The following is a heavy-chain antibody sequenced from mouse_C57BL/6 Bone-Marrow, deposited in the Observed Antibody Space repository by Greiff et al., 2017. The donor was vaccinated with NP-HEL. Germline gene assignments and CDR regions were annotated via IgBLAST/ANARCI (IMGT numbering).Heavy chain of an antibody. J-gene: IGHJ2*01. V-gene: IGHV2-5*01. D-gene: IGHD1-1*01. CDR3: AKDRPYYYGSSLGYFDY. Sequence: VQLQQSGPGLVQPSQSLSITCTVSGFSLTSYGVHWVRQSPGKGLEWLGVIWRGGSTDYNAAFMSRLSITKDNSKSQVFFKMNSLQADDTAIYYCAKDRPYYYGSSLGYFDYWGQGTTLTVSS. CDR1: GFSLTSYG. CDR2: IWRGGST.